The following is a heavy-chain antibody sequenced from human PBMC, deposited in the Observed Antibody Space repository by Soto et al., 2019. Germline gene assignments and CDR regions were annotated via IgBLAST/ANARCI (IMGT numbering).Heavy chain of an antibody. Sequence: GGSLRLSCAASGFTFSSYWMSWVRQAPGKGLEWVANIKQDGSEKYYVDSVKGRFTISRDNAKNSLYLQMNSLRAEDTAVYYCGSGVNNDAFDIWGQGTMVTVSS. CDR1: GFTFSSYW. J-gene: IGHJ3*02. V-gene: IGHV3-7*01. CDR2: IKQDGSEK. CDR3: GSGVNNDAFDI. D-gene: IGHD2-8*01.